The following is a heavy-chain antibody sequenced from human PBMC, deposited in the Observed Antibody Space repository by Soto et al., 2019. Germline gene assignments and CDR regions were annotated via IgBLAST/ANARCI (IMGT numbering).Heavy chain of an antibody. V-gene: IGHV3-11*03. CDR2: SSNSGTFT. CDR1: GFSISDHY. J-gene: IGHJ4*02. CDR3: ARSGDNYNVLDY. Sequence: PGGSLRLTCAASGFSISDHYMSRIRQAPGKGLEWVSYSSNSGTFTKYADSVKGRFSISRDNAKNSLYLEINSLRGEDTAIYYCARSGDNYNVLDYWGQGTPVTVSS. D-gene: IGHD3-10*02.